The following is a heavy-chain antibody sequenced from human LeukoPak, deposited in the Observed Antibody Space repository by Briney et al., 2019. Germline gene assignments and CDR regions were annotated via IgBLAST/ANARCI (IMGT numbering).Heavy chain of an antibody. CDR1: GFTFSSYA. CDR2: ISYDGSDK. Sequence: GRSLRLSCAASGFTFSSYAMHWVRQAPGKGLEWVALISYDGSDKFYGDSVRGRVTISRDNTKNTLYLQMNSLRTEDTAVYYCARDLTPTGTFDYWGQGTLVTVSS. D-gene: IGHD4/OR15-4a*01. CDR3: ARDLTPTGTFDY. J-gene: IGHJ4*02. V-gene: IGHV3-30-3*01.